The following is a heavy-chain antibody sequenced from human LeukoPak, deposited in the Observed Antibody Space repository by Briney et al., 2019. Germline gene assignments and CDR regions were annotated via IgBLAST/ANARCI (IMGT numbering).Heavy chain of an antibody. CDR1: GFTFRSYA. J-gene: IGHJ4*02. V-gene: IGHV3-48*02. CDR2: ITYNSGTI. Sequence: GGSLRLSCAASGFTFRSYAMQWVRQAPGKGLEWVSYITYNSGTIFYADSVKGRFTISRDNAKDSLYLQMSSLRDEDTAVYYCARVLDGCDYWGQGTLVTVSS. CDR3: ARVLDGCDY. D-gene: IGHD2-15*01.